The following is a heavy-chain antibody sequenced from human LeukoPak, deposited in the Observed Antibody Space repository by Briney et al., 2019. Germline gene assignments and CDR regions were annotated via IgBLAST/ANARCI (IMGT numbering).Heavy chain of an antibody. Sequence: GGSLRLSCAASGFTFSSYSMNWVRQAPGKGLEWASSISSSSSYIYYADSVKGRFTISRDNAKNSLYLQMNSLRAEDTAVYYCARGYGGYYFDYWGQGTLVTVSS. V-gene: IGHV3-21*01. D-gene: IGHD5-12*01. CDR1: GFTFSSYS. CDR2: ISSSSSYI. CDR3: ARGYGGYYFDY. J-gene: IGHJ4*02.